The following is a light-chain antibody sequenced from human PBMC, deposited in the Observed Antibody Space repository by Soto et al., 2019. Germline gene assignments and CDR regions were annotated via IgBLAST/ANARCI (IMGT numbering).Light chain of an antibody. CDR3: QQYGSSPYT. CDR2: GAS. Sequence: EIVLTQSPGTQSLSPGERATLSCRASQSASSSYLAWYQQKPGQAPRLLIYGASSRATGIPDRFSGSGSGTDFTLTISRLEPEDFAVYYCQQYGSSPYTFGQGTKLEIK. V-gene: IGKV3-20*01. J-gene: IGKJ2*01. CDR1: QSASSSY.